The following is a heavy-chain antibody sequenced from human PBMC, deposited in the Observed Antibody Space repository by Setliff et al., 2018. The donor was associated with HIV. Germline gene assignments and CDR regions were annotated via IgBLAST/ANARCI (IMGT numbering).Heavy chain of an antibody. Sequence: PSETLSLTCTVSGGSISSYYWSWIRQPAGKGLEWIGHSYISGSTNYNPSFNSRVTMSVDTSKNQFSLRLTSVTAADTAMYHCARDRSSGWSPIGANFDYWGQGTLVTVSS. CDR2: SYISGST. J-gene: IGHJ4*02. CDR3: ARDRSSGWSPIGANFDY. V-gene: IGHV4-4*07. D-gene: IGHD6-19*01. CDR1: GGSISSYY.